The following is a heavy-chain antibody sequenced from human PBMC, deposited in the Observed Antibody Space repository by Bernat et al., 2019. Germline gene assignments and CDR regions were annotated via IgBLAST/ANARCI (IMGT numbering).Heavy chain of an antibody. D-gene: IGHD3-10*01. Sequence: EVQLLESGGGLVQPGGSLRLSCSASGLPLRSFAVHWVRQAPGKGLEWVSGISGNGYSTYYADSVGGRFTISRDSTKDTRYMRKKSLRGEETAVYYCAKSRGDYYGTGSDPREGGMDVWGQGTTVNVSS. V-gene: IGHV3-23*01. CDR1: GLPLRSFA. CDR2: ISGNGYST. J-gene: IGHJ6*02. CDR3: AKSRGDYYGTGSDPREGGMDV.